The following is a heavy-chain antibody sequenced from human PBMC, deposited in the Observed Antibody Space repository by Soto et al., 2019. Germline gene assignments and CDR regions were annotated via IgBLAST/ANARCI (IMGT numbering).Heavy chain of an antibody. V-gene: IGHV4-30-2*01. CDR1: GGSISSGGYS. D-gene: IGHD1-26*01. CDR2: IYHSGST. CDR3: ARGGGSYFLFDY. Sequence: SESLSLTCAVSGGSISSGGYSWSWIRQPPGKGLEWIGYIYHSGSTYYNPSLKSRVTISVDRSKNQFSLKLSSVTAADTAVYYCARGGGSYFLFDYWGQRTLVTVSS. J-gene: IGHJ4*02.